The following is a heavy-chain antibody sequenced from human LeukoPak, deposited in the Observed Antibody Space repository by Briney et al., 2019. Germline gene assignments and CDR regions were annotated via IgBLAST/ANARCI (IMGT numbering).Heavy chain of an antibody. D-gene: IGHD6-6*01. J-gene: IGHJ4*02. CDR2: ISGDGGST. Sequence: GGSLSLSCAASGFTFDDYAMHWVRQAPGKGLEWVSLISGDGGSTYYADSVKGRFTIYRDNSKNSLYLQMNSLRTEETALYYCAKGYIAARRSPYFDYWGQGTLVTVSS. CDR3: AKGYIAARRSPYFDY. V-gene: IGHV3-43*02. CDR1: GFTFDDYA.